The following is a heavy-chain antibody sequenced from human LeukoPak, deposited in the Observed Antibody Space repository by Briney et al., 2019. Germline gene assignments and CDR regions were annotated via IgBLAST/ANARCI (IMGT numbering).Heavy chain of an antibody. J-gene: IGHJ5*02. CDR1: GFTFSSYS. Sequence: GGSLRLSCAASGFTFSSYSMNWVRQAPGKGLEWVSSISSSSSYIYYADSVKGRFTISRDNSKNTLYLQMNSLRAEDTAVYYCAKDSYYDSSGYYPNWFDPWGQGTLVTVSS. CDR3: AKDSYYDSSGYYPNWFDP. CDR2: ISSSSSYI. D-gene: IGHD3-22*01. V-gene: IGHV3-21*01.